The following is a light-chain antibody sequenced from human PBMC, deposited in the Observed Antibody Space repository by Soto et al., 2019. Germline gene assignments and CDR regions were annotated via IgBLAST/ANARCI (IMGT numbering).Light chain of an antibody. Sequence: EIVMTQSPATLSVSPGERATLSCRASQSVSSNLAWYQQKLGQAPRLLIYGASTRATGIPARFSGSGSGTEFTPTISSLQSEDFAVYYCQQYNNWPPWTFGQGTKVDIK. CDR2: GAS. J-gene: IGKJ1*01. CDR1: QSVSSN. CDR3: QQYNNWPPWT. V-gene: IGKV3-15*01.